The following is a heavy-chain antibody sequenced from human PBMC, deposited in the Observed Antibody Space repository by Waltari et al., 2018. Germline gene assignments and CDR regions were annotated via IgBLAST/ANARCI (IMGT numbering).Heavy chain of an antibody. CDR3: ARAHLQVVTTRDDYYIYYMDV. D-gene: IGHD5-12*01. J-gene: IGHJ6*03. Sequence: QVQLQESGPGLVKPSETLSLSCAVSGGSISNSYWTWIRKSPGKGLEWIGDIYYSGTANFNPSLNNRVAISADTSKNQFSLKLSSVIAADTAVYYCARAHLQVVTTRDDYYIYYMDVWGKGTTVTVSS. CDR1: GGSISNSY. CDR2: IYYSGTA. V-gene: IGHV4-59*01.